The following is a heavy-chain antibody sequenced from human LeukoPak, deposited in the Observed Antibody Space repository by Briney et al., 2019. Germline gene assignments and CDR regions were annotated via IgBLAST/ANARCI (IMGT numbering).Heavy chain of an antibody. J-gene: IGHJ6*03. CDR3: ARAVVVVPAATREYYYMDV. V-gene: IGHV4-4*07. CDR1: GGSISSYY. Sequence: PSETLSLTCTVSGGSISSYYWSWIRQPAGKGLEWIGRIYTSGSTNYNPSLKSRVTISVDKSKNQFSLKLSPVTAADTAVYYRARAVVVVPAATREYYYMDVWGKGTTVTVSS. D-gene: IGHD2-2*01. CDR2: IYTSGST.